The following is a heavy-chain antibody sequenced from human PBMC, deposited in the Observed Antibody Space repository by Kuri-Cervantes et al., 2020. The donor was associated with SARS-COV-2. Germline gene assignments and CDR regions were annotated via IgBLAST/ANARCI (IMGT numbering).Heavy chain of an antibody. CDR3: ARALTAWRNDILPGYPDY. J-gene: IGHJ4*02. D-gene: IGHD3-9*01. Sequence: ASVKVSCKAPGYTFTSYYMHWVRQAPGQGLEWMGIINPSGGSTSYAQKFQGRVTMTRDTSTSTAYMELRSLRSDDTAVYYCARALTAWRNDILPGYPDYCGQGILV. CDR1: GYTFTSYY. V-gene: IGHV1-46*01. CDR2: INPSGGST.